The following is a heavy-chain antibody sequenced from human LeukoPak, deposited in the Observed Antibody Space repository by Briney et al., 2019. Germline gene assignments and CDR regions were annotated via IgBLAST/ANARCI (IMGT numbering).Heavy chain of an antibody. D-gene: IGHD3-10*01. CDR2: IGGSGTDT. Sequence: GGSLRLSCAASGFTFSTCALGWLRQAPGRGLEWVSGIGGSGTDTYYADSVKGRFTISRDNSKNTLYLQMNSLRAEDTAIYYCVKDISGSGTAGQLWGQGTLVTVSS. CDR3: VKDISGSGTAGQL. J-gene: IGHJ4*02. CDR1: GFTFSTCA. V-gene: IGHV3-23*01.